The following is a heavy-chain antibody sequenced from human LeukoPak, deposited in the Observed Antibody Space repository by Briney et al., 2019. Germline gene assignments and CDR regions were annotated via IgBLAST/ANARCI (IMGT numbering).Heavy chain of an antibody. CDR3: ARENIVGSAWGDIDY. D-gene: IGHD1-26*01. Sequence: GGSLRLSCAASGLTLSRYWMSWVRQAPGMGLEWLANINEDGSKKFYVDSVKGRFTISRDNAKNSLYLQMNSLRAEDTAVYYCARENIVGSAWGDIDYWGQGTLVTVS. J-gene: IGHJ4*02. CDR1: GLTLSRYW. CDR2: INEDGSKK. V-gene: IGHV3-7*01.